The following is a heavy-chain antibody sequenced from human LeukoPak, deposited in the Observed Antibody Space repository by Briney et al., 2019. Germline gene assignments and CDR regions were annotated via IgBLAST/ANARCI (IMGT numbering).Heavy chain of an antibody. D-gene: IGHD6-13*01. J-gene: IGHJ5*02. CDR2: INYSGTT. CDR1: GGSISSSSYY. Sequence: SETLSLTCSVSGGSISSSSYYWGWIRQPPGKGLEWIATINYSGTTHYNPSLQSRVSMSADTSKNQFSLKLSSVTAADTAVYYCARALSAAAAGLNWFDPWGQGTLVTVSS. CDR3: ARALSAAAAGLNWFDP. V-gene: IGHV4-39*07.